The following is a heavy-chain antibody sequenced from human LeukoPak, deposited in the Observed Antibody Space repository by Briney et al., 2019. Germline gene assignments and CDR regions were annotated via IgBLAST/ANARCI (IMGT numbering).Heavy chain of an antibody. CDR3: AGDLISGSGSLGY. CDR2: IYSDNT. V-gene: IGHV3-66*01. CDR1: GFTVSTNS. D-gene: IGHD3-10*01. J-gene: IGHJ4*02. Sequence: GGSLRLSCTVSGFTVSTNSMSWVRQAPGKGLEWVSFIYSDNTHYSDSVKGRFTISRDNAKNSVHLQMNSLRAEDTAVYYCAGDLISGSGSLGYWGQGTLVTVSS.